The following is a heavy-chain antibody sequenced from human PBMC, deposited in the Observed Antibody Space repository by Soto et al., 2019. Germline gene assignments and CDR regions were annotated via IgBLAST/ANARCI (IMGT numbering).Heavy chain of an antibody. CDR3: ARLKGEVGSWYDY. D-gene: IGHD6-13*01. CDR2: IYYSGST. Sequence: SETLSLTCTVSGGSISSYYWSWIRQPPGKGLEWIGYIYYSGSTNYNPSLKSRVTISVDTSKNQFSLKLSSVTAADTAVYYCARLKGEVGSWYDYWGQGTLVTVSS. CDR1: GGSISSYY. J-gene: IGHJ4*02. V-gene: IGHV4-59*08.